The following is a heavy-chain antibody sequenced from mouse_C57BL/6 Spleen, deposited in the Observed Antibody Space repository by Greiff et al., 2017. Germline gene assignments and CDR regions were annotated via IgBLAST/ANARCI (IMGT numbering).Heavy chain of an antibody. Sequence: VQLKESGPGLVKPSQSLSLTCSVTGYSITSGYYWNWIRQFPGNKLEWMGYISYDGSNNYNPSLKNRISITRDTSKNQFFLKLNSVTTEDTATYYCARGTTVVGEDYWGQGTTLTVSS. D-gene: IGHD1-1*01. CDR1: GYSITSGYY. CDR2: ISYDGSN. J-gene: IGHJ2*01. V-gene: IGHV3-6*01. CDR3: ARGTTVVGEDY.